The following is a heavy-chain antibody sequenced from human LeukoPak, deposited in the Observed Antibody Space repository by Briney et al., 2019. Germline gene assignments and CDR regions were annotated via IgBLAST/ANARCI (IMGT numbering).Heavy chain of an antibody. D-gene: IGHD2-2*01. V-gene: IGHV3-30*03. CDR2: TSYDGSNK. CDR3: ARDRYSSVVVPVIDY. J-gene: IGHJ4*02. CDR1: GFTFSSYG. Sequence: GGSLRLSCAASGFTFSSYGMHWVRQAPGKGLEWVAVTSYDGSNKYYADSVKGRFTISRDNSKNTLYLQMNSLRAEDTAVYYCARDRYSSVVVPVIDYWGQGTLVTVSS.